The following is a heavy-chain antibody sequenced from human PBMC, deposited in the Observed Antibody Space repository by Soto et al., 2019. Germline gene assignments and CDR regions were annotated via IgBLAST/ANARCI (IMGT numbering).Heavy chain of an antibody. J-gene: IGHJ6*02. CDR3: ARDGHVVPAAMLDYYYYGMGV. V-gene: IGHV1-18*01. CDR2: ISAYNGNT. D-gene: IGHD2-2*01. Sequence: ASVKVSCKASGYTFTSYGISWVRQAPGQGLEWMGWISAYNGNTNYAQKLQGRVTMTADTSTSTAYMELRSLRSDDTAVYYCARDGHVVPAAMLDYYYYGMGVWGQGTTVSVSS. CDR1: GYTFTSYG.